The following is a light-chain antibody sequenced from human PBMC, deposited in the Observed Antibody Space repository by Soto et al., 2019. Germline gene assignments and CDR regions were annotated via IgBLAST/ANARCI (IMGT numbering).Light chain of an antibody. CDR1: QSISSW. J-gene: IGKJ1*01. Sequence: DIQMTQSPSTLSASVGDRVTITCRASQSISSWLAWYQQKPGKAPKLLIYDASSLESGVPSRFSGSGSGTEFTRTISSLQPDDFATYYCQQYNSYSWTFGQGTQVEIK. CDR2: DAS. CDR3: QQYNSYSWT. V-gene: IGKV1-5*01.